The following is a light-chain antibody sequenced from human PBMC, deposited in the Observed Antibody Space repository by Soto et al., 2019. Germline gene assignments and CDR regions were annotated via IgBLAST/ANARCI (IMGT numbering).Light chain of an antibody. V-gene: IGLV2-14*03. CDR3: CSYTTSSTYV. CDR2: DVN. CDR1: SSDVGAYNY. J-gene: IGLJ1*01. Sequence: LTQPASVSGSPGQSIAISCTGTSSDVGAYNYVSWYQQHPGKAPKLMIYDVNNRPSGVSNRFSGSKSGNTASLTISGLQAEDEADYYCCSYTTSSTYVFGTGTRSPS.